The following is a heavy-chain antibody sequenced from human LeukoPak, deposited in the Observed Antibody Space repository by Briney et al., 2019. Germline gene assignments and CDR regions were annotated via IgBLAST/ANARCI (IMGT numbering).Heavy chain of an antibody. D-gene: IGHD4-23*01. Sequence: GGSLRLSCAASGFTFSSYGMSWVRQAPGKGLEWVSAISGSGGSTYYADSVKGRFTISRDNSKNTLYLQMNSLRAEDTAIYYCARDYGGSSPFDYWGQGTLVTVSS. J-gene: IGHJ4*02. V-gene: IGHV3-23*01. CDR3: ARDYGGSSPFDY. CDR1: GFTFSSYG. CDR2: ISGSGGST.